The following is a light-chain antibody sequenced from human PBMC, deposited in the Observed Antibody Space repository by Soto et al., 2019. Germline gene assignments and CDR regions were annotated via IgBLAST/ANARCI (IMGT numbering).Light chain of an antibody. Sequence: QPVLTQSSSASASLGSSVKLTCTLSSGHSSYIIAWHHQQPGKAPRYLMKLEGSGSYNKGSGVPDRFSGSSSGADRYLTISNLQFDDEANYSCESWDSNTRVFGGGTKLTVL. CDR1: SGHSSYI. CDR2: LEGSGSY. V-gene: IGLV4-60*02. J-gene: IGLJ2*01. CDR3: ESWDSNTRV.